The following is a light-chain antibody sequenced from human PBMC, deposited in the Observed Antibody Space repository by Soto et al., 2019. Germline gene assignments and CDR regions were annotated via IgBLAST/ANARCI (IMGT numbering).Light chain of an antibody. CDR3: SSYISSSTFVV. CDR2: EVS. J-gene: IGLJ2*01. Sequence: QSVLTQPASVSGSPGQSITISCTGTSRDVGGYNYVSWHQQHPGKAPKVIITEVSNRPSGVSNRFSGSKSGNTASLTISGVQAEDEADYYCSSYISSSTFVVFGGGTKLTVL. CDR1: SRDVGGYNY. V-gene: IGLV2-14*01.